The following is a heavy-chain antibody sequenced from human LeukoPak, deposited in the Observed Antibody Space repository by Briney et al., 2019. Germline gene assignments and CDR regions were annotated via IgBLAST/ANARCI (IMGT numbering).Heavy chain of an antibody. J-gene: IGHJ4*02. CDR1: GGSISSGDYY. Sequence: SQTLSLTCTVSGGSISSGDYYWSWIRQPPGKGLEWIGYIYYSGSTNYNPSLKSRVTISVDTSKNQFSLKLSSVTAADTAVYYCARDHESSGWQTGHYFDYWGQGTLVTVSS. V-gene: IGHV4-61*08. CDR2: IYYSGST. CDR3: ARDHESSGWQTGHYFDY. D-gene: IGHD6-19*01.